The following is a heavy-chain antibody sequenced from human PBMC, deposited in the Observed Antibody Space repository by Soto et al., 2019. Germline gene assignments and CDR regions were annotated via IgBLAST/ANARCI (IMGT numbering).Heavy chain of an antibody. J-gene: IGHJ4*02. CDR3: AKDRKGSYCSGGTCYSFDY. D-gene: IGHD2-15*01. CDR1: GFNLGTYV. V-gene: IGHV3-23*01. CDR2: ISGSGGST. Sequence: EVQLLESGGGLVQPGGSLRLSCAASGFNLGTYVMTWVRQAPGKGLEWVSAISGSGGSTNYADPVKGRFTISRDNTKNTLYLQMNGLGVEDTAVYYCAKDRKGSYCSGGTCYSFDYWGQGTLVTVPS.